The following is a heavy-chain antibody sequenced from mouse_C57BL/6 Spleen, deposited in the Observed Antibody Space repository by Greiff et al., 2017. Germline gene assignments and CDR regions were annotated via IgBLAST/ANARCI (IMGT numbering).Heavy chain of an antibody. CDR2: IDPEDGDT. Sequence: VQLQQSGAELVKPGASVKLSCTASGFNFKDYYMHWVKQRPEQGLEWIGRIDPEDGDTKYAPKFQGKATITAYTSSNTAYLQLSSLTSEDTAVYYCARVDYDRECFDYWGQGTTLTVSS. CDR1: GFNFKDYY. D-gene: IGHD2-4*01. J-gene: IGHJ2*01. V-gene: IGHV14-2*01. CDR3: ARVDYDRECFDY.